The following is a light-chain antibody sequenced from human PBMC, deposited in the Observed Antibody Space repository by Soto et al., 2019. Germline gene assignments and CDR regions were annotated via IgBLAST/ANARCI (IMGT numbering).Light chain of an antibody. CDR2: DVY. J-gene: IGLJ1*01. CDR1: SGDVGGHNA. Sequence: QSALTQPASVSGSPGQSITLSCTGTSGDVGGHNAVSWYQQHPGKAPKLLIYDVYNRPSGASNRFSGSKSGNTASLTISGLQAEDEADYYCSSYERSGAYVFGTGTKVTDL. V-gene: IGLV2-14*03. CDR3: SSYERSGAYV.